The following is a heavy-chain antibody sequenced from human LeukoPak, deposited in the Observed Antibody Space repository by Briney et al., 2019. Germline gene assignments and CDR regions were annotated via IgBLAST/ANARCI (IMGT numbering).Heavy chain of an antibody. Sequence: SETLSLTCAVYGGSFSGYYWSWIRQPPGRGLEWIGGFNLGGGTNYNPSLKSRLTILVDAAKSQVSLKLSSMTPADTAVYYCARIYNDTSGNHNQAFDMWGQGTMVTVSS. D-gene: IGHD3-22*01. CDR2: FNLGGGT. V-gene: IGHV4-34*01. CDR1: GGSFSGYY. CDR3: ARIYNDTSGNHNQAFDM. J-gene: IGHJ3*02.